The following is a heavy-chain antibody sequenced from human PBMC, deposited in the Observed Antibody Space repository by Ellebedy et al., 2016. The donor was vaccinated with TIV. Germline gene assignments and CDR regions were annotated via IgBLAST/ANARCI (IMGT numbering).Heavy chain of an antibody. CDR1: GYTFTRYG. J-gene: IGHJ5*02. CDR3: ARYYNSTTCSNWFDP. V-gene: IGHV1-18*04. D-gene: IGHD2-2*01. CDR2: VSAYNGNT. Sequence: AASVKVSCKASGYTFTRYGIIWVRQAPGQGLEWMGWVSAYNGNTNYAQMLQGRVTMTTDTFTSTAYMELRSLRSDDTAVYYCARYYNSTTCSNWFDPWGQGTLVTVSS.